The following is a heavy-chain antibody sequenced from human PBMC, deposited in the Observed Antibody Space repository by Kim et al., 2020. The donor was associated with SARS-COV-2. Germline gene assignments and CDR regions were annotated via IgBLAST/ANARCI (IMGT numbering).Heavy chain of an antibody. Sequence: GGSLRLSCAASGFTFSSYGMHWVRQAPGKGLEWVAVISYDGSNKYYADSVKGRFTISRDNSKNTLYLQMNSLRAEDTAVYYCAKEKVGREPPDYWGQGTL. CDR3: AKEKVGREPPDY. V-gene: IGHV3-30*18. D-gene: IGHD1-26*01. J-gene: IGHJ4*02. CDR1: GFTFSSYG. CDR2: ISYDGSNK.